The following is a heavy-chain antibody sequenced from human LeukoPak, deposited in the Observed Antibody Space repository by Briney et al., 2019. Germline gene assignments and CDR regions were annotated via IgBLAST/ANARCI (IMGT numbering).Heavy chain of an antibody. J-gene: IGHJ4*02. CDR2: IYYSGSP. V-gene: IGHV4-59*01. CDR3: ARTTSPARYADYQQIDY. D-gene: IGHD4-17*01. CDR1: GLPISKYY. Sequence: AETLTLPRAVSGLPISKYYLSWIHQPPPKGLDGVDYIYYSGSPNYNPSLKSRVTISVDTSKNQFSLRLSSVTAADTAVYYCARTTSPARYADYQQIDYWGQGTLVTVSS.